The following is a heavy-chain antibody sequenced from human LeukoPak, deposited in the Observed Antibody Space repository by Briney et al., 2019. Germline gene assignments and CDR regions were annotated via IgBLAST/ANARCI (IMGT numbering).Heavy chain of an antibody. CDR3: AREGIAVPSSTGGFDL. CDR2: IYTTGST. V-gene: IGHV4-4*07. CDR1: ARSIGSYY. D-gene: IGHD6-19*01. Sequence: SETLSLTCSVSARSIGSYYWSWLRQPAGKGLEWIGRIYTTGSTDYNPSLKTRVTMSVDTSKNQFSLKLSSATAADTAVYYCAREGIAVPSSTGGFDLWGRGTLVSVSS. J-gene: IGHJ2*01.